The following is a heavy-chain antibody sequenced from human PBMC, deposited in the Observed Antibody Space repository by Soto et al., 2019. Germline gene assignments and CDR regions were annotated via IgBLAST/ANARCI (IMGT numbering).Heavy chain of an antibody. CDR2: ISGSGGST. CDR1: GFTFSSYA. CDR3: AKGAGWAYYYMDV. Sequence: GGSLRLSCAASGFTFSSYAMSWVRQAPGKGLEWVSAISGSGGSTYYADSVKGRFTNSRDNSKNTQNLKIKSLRAEDTAVYYCAKGAGWAYYYMDVWGKGTTVTAP. V-gene: IGHV3-23*01. J-gene: IGHJ6*03. D-gene: IGHD2-15*01.